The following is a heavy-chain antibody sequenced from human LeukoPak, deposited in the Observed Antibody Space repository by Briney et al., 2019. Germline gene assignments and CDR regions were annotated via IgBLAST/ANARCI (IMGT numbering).Heavy chain of an antibody. D-gene: IGHD3-22*01. V-gene: IGHV3-20*04. CDR1: GFTFDDFD. Sequence: GGPLRLSCGASGFTFDDFDMGWVRQVPGQGLKWVSGINWNGGRIIYADSVKGRFTISRDNAKNSLYLQMNSLRAEDTALYYCATYSFDRGYYFDYWGQGTLVTVSS. J-gene: IGHJ4*02. CDR3: ATYSFDRGYYFDY. CDR2: INWNGGRI.